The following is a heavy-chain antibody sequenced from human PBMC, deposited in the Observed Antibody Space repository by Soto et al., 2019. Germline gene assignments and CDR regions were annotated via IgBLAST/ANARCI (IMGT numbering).Heavy chain of an antibody. D-gene: IGHD3-10*01. Sequence: GESLKISCKGSGYSFTIYWIGWVRQMPGKGLEWMGIIYPGDSDTRYSPSFQGQVTISADKSISTAYLQWSSLKASDTAMYYCAISADYYGSGSHYYYYGMDVWGQGTTVTVS. CDR2: IYPGDSDT. CDR3: AISADYYGSGSHYYYYGMDV. J-gene: IGHJ6*02. CDR1: GYSFTIYW. V-gene: IGHV5-51*01.